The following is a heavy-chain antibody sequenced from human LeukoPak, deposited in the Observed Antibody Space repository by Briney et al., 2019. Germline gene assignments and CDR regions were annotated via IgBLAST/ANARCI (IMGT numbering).Heavy chain of an antibody. V-gene: IGHV3-21*01. Sequence: GGSLRLSCAASGFTFSSYSMNWVRQAPGMGLEWVSSISSSSSYIYYADSVKGRFTISRDNAKNSLYLQMNSLRAEDTAVYYCARDLGWYFDLWGRGTLVTVSS. CDR2: ISSSSSYI. CDR3: ARDLGWYFDL. J-gene: IGHJ2*01. CDR1: GFTFSSYS.